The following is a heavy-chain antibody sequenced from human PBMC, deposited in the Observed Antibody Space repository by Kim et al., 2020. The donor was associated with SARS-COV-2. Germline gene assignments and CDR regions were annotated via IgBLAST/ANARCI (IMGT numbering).Heavy chain of an antibody. CDR1: GFTFSSYS. J-gene: IGHJ4*02. CDR2: ISSSSSTI. V-gene: IGHV3-48*02. CDR3: ARDGVYYDILTGFPVDY. D-gene: IGHD3-9*01. Sequence: GGSLRLSCAASGFTFSSYSMNWVRQAPGKGLEWVSYISSSSSTIYYADSVKGRFTISRDNAKNSLYLQMNSLRDEDTAVYYCARDGVYYDILTGFPVDYWGQGTLVTVSS.